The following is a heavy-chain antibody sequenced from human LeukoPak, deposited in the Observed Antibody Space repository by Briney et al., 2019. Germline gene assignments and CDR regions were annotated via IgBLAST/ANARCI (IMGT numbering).Heavy chain of an antibody. J-gene: IGHJ5*02. Sequence: GGSLRLSCAASGFTFSSYDMHWVRQATGKGLEWVSAIGTAGDTYYPGSVKGRFTISRENAKNSLYLQMNSLRAGDTAVYYCARGMPADVWFDPWGQGTLVTVSS. V-gene: IGHV3-13*01. CDR3: ARGMPADVWFDP. CDR1: GFTFSSYD. D-gene: IGHD2-2*01. CDR2: IGTAGDT.